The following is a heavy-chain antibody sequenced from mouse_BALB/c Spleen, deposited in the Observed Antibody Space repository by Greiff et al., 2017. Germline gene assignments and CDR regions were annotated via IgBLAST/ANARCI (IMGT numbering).Heavy chain of an antibody. CDR2: FYPGSGSI. Sequence: QVQLQQSGAELVKPGASVKLSCKASGYTFTEYIIHWVKQRSGQGLEWIGWFYPGSGSIKYNEKFKDKATLTADKSSSTVYMELSRLTSEDSAVYFCARHEENPSRYDYDGGYYAMDYWGQGTSVTVSS. CDR3: ARHEENPSRYDYDGGYYAMDY. D-gene: IGHD2-4*01. V-gene: IGHV1-62-2*01. CDR1: GYTFTEYI. J-gene: IGHJ4*01.